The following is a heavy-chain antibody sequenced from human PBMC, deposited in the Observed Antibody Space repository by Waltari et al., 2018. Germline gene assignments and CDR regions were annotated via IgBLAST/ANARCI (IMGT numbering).Heavy chain of an antibody. CDR1: GFTISRFW. CDR2: IGTDGSDK. Sequence: EAQLVQSGGGLVQPGGSLTLSCAASGFTISRFWMTWIRQAPGEGLQWVAQIGTDGSDKYYVDSVKGRFTISRDNAENSLLLQMSSLRVEDTALYYCVGWNDPINSWGQGTLVAVSS. CDR3: VGWNDPINS. D-gene: IGHD1-1*01. J-gene: IGHJ4*02. V-gene: IGHV3-7*04.